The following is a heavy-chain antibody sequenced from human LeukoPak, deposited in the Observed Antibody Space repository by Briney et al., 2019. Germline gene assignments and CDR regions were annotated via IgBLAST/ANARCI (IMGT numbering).Heavy chain of an antibody. Sequence: GGSLRLSCAASGFTFSSYAMSWVRQAPGKGLEWVSAISGSGGSTYYADSVKGRFTISRDNSKNTLYLQKNSLRAEDTAVYYCAKDYSNYEYYFVYWGQGTLVTVSS. CDR2: ISGSGGST. V-gene: IGHV3-23*01. D-gene: IGHD4-11*01. CDR3: AKDYSNYEYYFVY. J-gene: IGHJ4*02. CDR1: GFTFSSYA.